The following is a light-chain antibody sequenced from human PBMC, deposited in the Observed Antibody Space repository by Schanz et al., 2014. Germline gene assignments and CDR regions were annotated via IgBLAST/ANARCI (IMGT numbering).Light chain of an antibody. V-gene: IGLV4-69*01. J-gene: IGLJ3*02. CDR1: SGHRSYT. Sequence: QLVLTQSPSASASLGASVKLTCTLSSGHRSYTIAWHQQQPEKGPRYLMKLNSDGSHSKGDGIPDRFSGSSSGAERYLTISSLQSEDEADYYCETWDSNTLVFGGGTKLTVL. CDR2: LNSDGSH. CDR3: ETWDSNTLV.